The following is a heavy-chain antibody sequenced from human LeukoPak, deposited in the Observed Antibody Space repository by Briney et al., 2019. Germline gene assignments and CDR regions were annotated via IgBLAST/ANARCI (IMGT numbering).Heavy chain of an antibody. J-gene: IGHJ4*02. D-gene: IGHD1-1*01. CDR2: IYYSGST. Sequence: SETLSLTCTVSGGSISSYYWSWIRQPPGKGLEWIGYIYYSGSTNYNPSLKSRITTLVDTSKNQFSLKLSSVTAADTAVYYCARVGSGNFDYWGQGTLVTVSS. CDR1: GGSISSYY. CDR3: ARVGSGNFDY. V-gene: IGHV4-59*01.